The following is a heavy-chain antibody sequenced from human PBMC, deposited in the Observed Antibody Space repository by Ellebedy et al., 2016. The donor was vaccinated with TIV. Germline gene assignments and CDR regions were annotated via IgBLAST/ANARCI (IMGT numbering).Heavy chain of an antibody. Sequence: GGSLRLSCAASGFTVSSNYMSWVRQAPGKGLEWVSVIYSGGSTYYADSVKGRFTISRHNSKNTLYLQMNSLRAEDTAVYYCAKYSSSSNYYYGMDVWGPGTTVTVSS. D-gene: IGHD6-6*01. CDR3: AKYSSSSNYYYGMDV. CDR1: GFTVSSNY. CDR2: IYSGGST. J-gene: IGHJ6*02. V-gene: IGHV3-53*04.